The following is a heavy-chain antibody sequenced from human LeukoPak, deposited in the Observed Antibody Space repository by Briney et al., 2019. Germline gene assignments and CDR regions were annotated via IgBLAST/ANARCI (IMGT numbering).Heavy chain of an antibody. J-gene: IGHJ6*02. D-gene: IGHD5-18*01. CDR3: ARDILWIQLWPRYYYYGMDV. V-gene: IGHV3-30-3*01. Sequence: PGGSLRLSCAASGFTFSSYAMHGVRQAPGKGLEWVAVISYDGSNKYYADSVKGRFTISRDNSKNTLYLQMNSLRAEDTAVYYCARDILWIQLWPRYYYYGMDVWGQGTTVTVSS. CDR2: ISYDGSNK. CDR1: GFTFSSYA.